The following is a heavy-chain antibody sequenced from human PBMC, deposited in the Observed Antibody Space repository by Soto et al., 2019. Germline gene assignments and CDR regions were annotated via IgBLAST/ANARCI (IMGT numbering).Heavy chain of an antibody. CDR1: GGSISSYY. Sequence: PSETLSLTCTVSGGSISSYYWSWIRQPPGKGLEWIGYIYYSGSTNYNPSLKSRVTISVDTSKNQFSLKLSSVTAADTAVYYCARGQTDYYYSYMDVWGKGTTVTVSS. CDR3: ARGQTDYYYSYMDV. CDR2: IYYSGST. J-gene: IGHJ6*03. D-gene: IGHD1-1*01. V-gene: IGHV4-59*01.